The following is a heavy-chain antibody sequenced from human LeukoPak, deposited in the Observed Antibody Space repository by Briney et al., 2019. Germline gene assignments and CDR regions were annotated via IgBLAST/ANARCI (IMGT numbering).Heavy chain of an antibody. Sequence: GGSLRLSCAASGFIFSSYWMTWVRKTPGKGLEWVANIKQDGSEIYYVDSVKGRFTISRDNAKNSLYLQMNSLRAEDTAVYYCAKERAVGATRRYFDYWGQGTLVTVSS. D-gene: IGHD1-26*01. J-gene: IGHJ4*02. V-gene: IGHV3-7*03. CDR2: IKQDGSEI. CDR1: GFIFSSYW. CDR3: AKERAVGATRRYFDY.